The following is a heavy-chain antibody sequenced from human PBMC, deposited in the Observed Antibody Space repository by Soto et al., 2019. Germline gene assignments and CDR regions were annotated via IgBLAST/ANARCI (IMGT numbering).Heavy chain of an antibody. Sequence: QVQLQESGPGLVKPSQTLSLTCTVSGGSISSGGYYWSWIRQHPGKGLEWIGYIYYSGSTYYNPSLNSRVTISLDTSKSQFSLKLSSVTAADTAVYYCARDDYDSSGLGGVYWGQGTLVTVSS. D-gene: IGHD3-22*01. V-gene: IGHV4-31*03. CDR2: IYYSGST. J-gene: IGHJ4*02. CDR3: ARDDYDSSGLGGVY. CDR1: GGSISSGGYY.